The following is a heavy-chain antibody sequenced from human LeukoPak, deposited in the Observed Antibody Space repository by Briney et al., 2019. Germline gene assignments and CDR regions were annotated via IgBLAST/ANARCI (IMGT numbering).Heavy chain of an antibody. CDR2: INPNSGGT. V-gene: IGHV1-2*06. J-gene: IGHJ4*02. Sequence: ASVKVSCKASGYTFTGYYMHWVRQAPGQGLEWMGRINPNSGGTNYAQKFQGRVTMTRDTSISTAYMELSRLRSDDTAVYYCARSARITMIVVAPPPLSYWGQGTLVTVSS. CDR1: GYTFTGYY. CDR3: ARSARITMIVVAPPPLSY. D-gene: IGHD3-22*01.